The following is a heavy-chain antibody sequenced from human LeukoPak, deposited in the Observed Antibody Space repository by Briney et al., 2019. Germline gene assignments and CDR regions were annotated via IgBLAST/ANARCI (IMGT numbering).Heavy chain of an antibody. D-gene: IGHD2-2*01. CDR1: GYTFTSYD. CDR2: MNPNSGNT. Sequence: GASVKVSCKASGYTFTSYDINWVRQATGQGLEWMGWMNPNSGNTGYAQKFQGRVTITRNTSISTAYMELSSLRSEDTAGYYCARSKYQLLSEGDYWGQGTLVTVSS. CDR3: ARSKYQLLSEGDY. V-gene: IGHV1-8*03. J-gene: IGHJ4*02.